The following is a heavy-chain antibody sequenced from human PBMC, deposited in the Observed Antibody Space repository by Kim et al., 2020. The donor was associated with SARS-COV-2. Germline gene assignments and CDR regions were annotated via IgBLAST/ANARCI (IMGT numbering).Heavy chain of an antibody. J-gene: IGHJ4*02. V-gene: IGHV3-9*01. Sequence: GYPDSVKGRFTSSRDNAKNSLYLQTNSLGAEDTALYYCAKGVGFGELFGHWGQGTLVTVSS. D-gene: IGHD3-10*01. CDR3: AKGVGFGELFGH.